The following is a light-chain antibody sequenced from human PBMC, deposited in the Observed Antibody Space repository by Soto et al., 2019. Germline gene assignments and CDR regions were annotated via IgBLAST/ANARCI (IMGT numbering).Light chain of an antibody. J-gene: IGKJ1*01. CDR3: QQYNILPPWT. V-gene: IGKV1-33*01. Sequence: DLQMTQSPSSLSASVGDRISITCRASQDISNCLNWYQQKPGKAPNLLIYDASNLETGVPPRFSGSGSGTHFTFTITSLQPEDVATYYCQQYNILPPWTFGQGTKVEIK. CDR1: QDISNC. CDR2: DAS.